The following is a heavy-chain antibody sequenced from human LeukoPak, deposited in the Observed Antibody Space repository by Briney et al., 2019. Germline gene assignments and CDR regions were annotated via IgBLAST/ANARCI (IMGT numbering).Heavy chain of an antibody. V-gene: IGHV4-30-2*01. CDR1: GGSISSGGYS. D-gene: IGHD5-12*01. CDR2: IYHSGST. J-gene: IGHJ5*02. CDR3: ARVTGYDSPWFDP. Sequence: PSQTLSLTCAVSGGSISSGGYSWSWIRQPPGKGLEWIGYIYHSGSTYYNPSLKSRVTISVDRSKNQFPLKLSSVTAADTAVYYCARVTGYDSPWFDPWGQGTLVTVSS.